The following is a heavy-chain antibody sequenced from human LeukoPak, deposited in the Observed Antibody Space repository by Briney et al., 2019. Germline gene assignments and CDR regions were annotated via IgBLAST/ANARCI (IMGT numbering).Heavy chain of an antibody. CDR2: ISISSSYI. CDR3: ATGEGLLPPAPTYNWSDP. D-gene: IGHD1-26*01. Sequence: GGSLRLSCAASGFPFSSYDMNWIRQAPGKGLEWVSSISISSSYIYYADSVKGRFTISRDNAKNSLFLQLKSLRPEDTAVDYRATGEGLLPPAPTYNWSDPWGEGTLVTVSS. V-gene: IGHV3-21*01. CDR1: GFPFSSYD. J-gene: IGHJ5*02.